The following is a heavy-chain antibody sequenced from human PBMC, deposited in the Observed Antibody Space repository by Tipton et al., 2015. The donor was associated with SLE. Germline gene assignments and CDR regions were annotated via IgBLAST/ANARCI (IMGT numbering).Heavy chain of an antibody. Sequence: TLSLTCTVSGGSISSSSYYWGWIRQPPGKGLEWIGSIFYSGSTYHNPSLKSRVTISVDTSKNQFSLKLSSVTAADTAVYYCARGGGSPSYWGQGTLVTVSS. J-gene: IGHJ4*02. V-gene: IGHV4-39*07. CDR3: ARGGGSPSY. CDR1: GGSISSSSYY. D-gene: IGHD2-15*01. CDR2: IFYSGST.